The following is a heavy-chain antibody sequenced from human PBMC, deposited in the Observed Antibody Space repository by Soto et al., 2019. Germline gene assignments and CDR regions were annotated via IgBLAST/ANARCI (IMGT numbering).Heavy chain of an antibody. Sequence: PGGSLRLSCAASGFTFSSYAMRWVRQAPGKGLEWVSSISSSSSYIYYADSVKGRFTISRDNAKNSLYLQMNSLRAEDTAVYYCARMGSQRYYYYGMDVWGQGTTVTVS. CDR2: ISSSSSYI. CDR3: ARMGSQRYYYYGMDV. J-gene: IGHJ6*02. CDR1: GFTFSSYA. V-gene: IGHV3-21*01. D-gene: IGHD6-25*01.